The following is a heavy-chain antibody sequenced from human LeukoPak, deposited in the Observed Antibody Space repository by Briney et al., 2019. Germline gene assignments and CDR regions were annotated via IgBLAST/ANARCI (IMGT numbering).Heavy chain of an antibody. J-gene: IGHJ3*02. CDR3: AKGTAGEVFDI. V-gene: IGHV3-23*01. CDR1: GFTFSNYH. Sequence: PGGSLRLSCAASGFTFSNYHMIWLRQAPGKGLEGVTSLSGSGGSIYYADPVKGRFTIDRDNSKNTLYLQMNSLRVEDTAIYYCAKGTAGEVFDIWGQGTMVTVSS. CDR2: LSGSGGSI. D-gene: IGHD6-13*01.